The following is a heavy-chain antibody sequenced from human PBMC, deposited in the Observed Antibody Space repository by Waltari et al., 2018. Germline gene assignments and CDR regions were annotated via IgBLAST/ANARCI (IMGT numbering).Heavy chain of an antibody. CDR2: INQDGSEK. V-gene: IGHV3-7*04. D-gene: IGHD6-19*01. CDR3: ARAGVAALNYFDY. CDR1: GFTFSDYW. Sequence: EVQLVESGGGLVQPGESLRLSCAASGFTFSDYWMTWVRPAPGKGLEWVANINQDGSEKYYLDSVKGRFTISRDNANNSMSLQMNSLRAEDTAVYYCARAGVAALNYFDYWGQGTLVTVSS. J-gene: IGHJ4*02.